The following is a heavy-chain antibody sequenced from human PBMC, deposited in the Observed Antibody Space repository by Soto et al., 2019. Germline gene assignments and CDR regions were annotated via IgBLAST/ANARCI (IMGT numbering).Heavy chain of an antibody. V-gene: IGHV3-30*18. Sequence: GGSLRLSCAASGFTFSSYGMHWVRQAPGKGLEWVAVISYDGSNKYYADSVKGRFTISRDNSKNTLYLQMNSLRAEDTAVYYCAKDASVGATSLDYWGQGTQVTVSS. CDR1: GFTFSSYG. CDR2: ISYDGSNK. D-gene: IGHD1-26*01. CDR3: AKDASVGATSLDY. J-gene: IGHJ4*02.